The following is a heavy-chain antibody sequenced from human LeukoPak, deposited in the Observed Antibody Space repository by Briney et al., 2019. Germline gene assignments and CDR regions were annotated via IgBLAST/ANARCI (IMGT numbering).Heavy chain of an antibody. D-gene: IGHD3-10*01. Sequence: ASVKVSCKASGYTFTSYDINWVRQATGQGLEWMGWMNPNSGNTGYAQKFQGRVTMTRNTSISTAYMELSSLRSEDTAVYYCARGRIISEVLWFGELPYFDYWGQGTLVTVSS. CDR2: MNPNSGNT. CDR3: ARGRIISEVLWFGELPYFDY. CDR1: GYTFTSYD. V-gene: IGHV1-8*01. J-gene: IGHJ4*02.